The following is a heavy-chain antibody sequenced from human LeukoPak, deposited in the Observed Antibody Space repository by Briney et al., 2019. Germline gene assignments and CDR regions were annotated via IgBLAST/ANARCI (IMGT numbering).Heavy chain of an antibody. CDR3: ASFYYDSSGYYSHV. V-gene: IGHV3-20*01. J-gene: IGHJ6*02. CDR2: INWNGGST. Sequence: GGSLRLSCAASGFTFDDYGMSWVRQAPGKGLEWVPGINWNGGSTGYADSVKGRFTISRDNAKNSLYLQMNSLRAEDTALYHCASFYYDSSGYYSHVWGQGTTVTVSS. CDR1: GFTFDDYG. D-gene: IGHD3-22*01.